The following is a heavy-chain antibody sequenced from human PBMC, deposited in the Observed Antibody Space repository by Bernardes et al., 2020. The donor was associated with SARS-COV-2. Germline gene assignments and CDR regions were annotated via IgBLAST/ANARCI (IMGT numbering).Heavy chain of an antibody. CDR3: ARDEEPRTGTNFDY. CDR2: MNPNSGNT. CDR1: GYTFTSYD. Sequence: ASVKVSCMASGYTFTSYDINWVRQATGQGLEWVGWMNPNSGNTGFAQKFQGRVTMTRSTSTTTAYMELSSLRSEDTAVYYCARDEEPRTGTNFDYWGQGTLVTVSS. V-gene: IGHV1-8*01. D-gene: IGHD1-1*01. J-gene: IGHJ4*02.